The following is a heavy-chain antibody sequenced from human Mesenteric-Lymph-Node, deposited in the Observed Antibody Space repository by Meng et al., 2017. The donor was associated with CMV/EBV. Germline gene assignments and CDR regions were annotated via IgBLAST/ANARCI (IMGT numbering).Heavy chain of an antibody. CDR2: IYYSGST. D-gene: IGHD2-15*01. V-gene: IGHV4-31*02. J-gene: IGHJ4*02. CDR3: ARDHGSRYCSGGSCQGIDS. Sequence: CGVYSWSWLRTPPGKCLEWIGYIYYSGSTSNPPSLKSRVPLSVDTSKTHFSLKLSSVTAADTAVYYCARDHGSRYCSGGSCQGIDSWGQGTLVTVSS. CDR1: CGVYS.